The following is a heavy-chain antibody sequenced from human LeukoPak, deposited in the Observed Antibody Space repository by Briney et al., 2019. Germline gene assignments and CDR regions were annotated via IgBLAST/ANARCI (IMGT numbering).Heavy chain of an antibody. J-gene: IGHJ6*03. V-gene: IGHV1-69*13. CDR1: GGTFSSYA. D-gene: IGHD5-18*01. CDR3: ARGSPYSYGYYYHYYMDV. Sequence: ASVKVSCKASGGTFSSYAISWVRQAPGQGLEWMGGIIPIFGTANYAQKFQGRVTITADESTSTAYMEPSSLRSEDTAVYYCARGSPYSYGYYYHYYMDVWGKGTTVTVSS. CDR2: IIPIFGTA.